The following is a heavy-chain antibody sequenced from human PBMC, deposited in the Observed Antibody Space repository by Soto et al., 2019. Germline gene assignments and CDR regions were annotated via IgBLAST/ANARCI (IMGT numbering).Heavy chain of an antibody. CDR3: ARGSRIAARRNKSGYYYYGMDV. CDR1: GGSISSGGYS. Sequence: SETLSLTCAVSGGSISSGGYSWSWIRQPPGKGLEWIGYIYHSGSTYYNPSLKSRVTISVDRSKNQFSLKLSSVTAADTAVYYCARGSRIAARRNKSGYYYYGMDVWGQGTTVTVSS. V-gene: IGHV4-30-2*01. J-gene: IGHJ6*02. D-gene: IGHD6-6*01. CDR2: IYHSGST.